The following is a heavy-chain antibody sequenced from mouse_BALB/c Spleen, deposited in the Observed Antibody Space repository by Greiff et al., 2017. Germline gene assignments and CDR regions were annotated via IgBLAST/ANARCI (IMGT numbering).Heavy chain of an antibody. CDR3: ARWNGPFAY. CDR1: GYTFSSYW. V-gene: IGHV1-9*01. D-gene: IGHD1-2*01. Sequence: VKLQESGAELMKPGASVKISCKATGYTFSSYWIEWVKQRPGHGLEWIGEILPGSGSTNYNEKFKGKATFTADTSSNTAYMQLSSLTSEDSAVYYCARWNGPFAYWGQGTLVTVSA. J-gene: IGHJ3*01. CDR2: ILPGSGST.